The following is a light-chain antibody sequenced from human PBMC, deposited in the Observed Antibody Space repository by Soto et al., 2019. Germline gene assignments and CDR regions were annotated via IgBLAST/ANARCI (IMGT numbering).Light chain of an antibody. J-gene: IGKJ1*01. Sequence: EIVMTQSPATLSVSPGERATLSCRASQSVSSNLAWYQQKPGQAPRLLIYGASTRATGIPARFSGSGSGTEFPLTTSGLQSEDFAVDYCRQYNNWPPWTFGQGTKVEIK. CDR2: GAS. CDR3: RQYNNWPPWT. CDR1: QSVSSN. V-gene: IGKV3-15*01.